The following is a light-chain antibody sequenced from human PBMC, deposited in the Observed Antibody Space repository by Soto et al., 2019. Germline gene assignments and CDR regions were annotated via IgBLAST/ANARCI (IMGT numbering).Light chain of an antibody. V-gene: IGKV3-15*01. J-gene: IGKJ5*01. Sequence: EVVMTQSPATLSVSLGESATLSCRASQSVDGYLAWYQQKPGQAPRLLIYGASTRATGVTARFRGGGSGTEFTLTLSSLQSEDSAVYYCQQYHKWPPITVGQGTRLEIK. CDR3: QQYHKWPPIT. CDR2: GAS. CDR1: QSVDGY.